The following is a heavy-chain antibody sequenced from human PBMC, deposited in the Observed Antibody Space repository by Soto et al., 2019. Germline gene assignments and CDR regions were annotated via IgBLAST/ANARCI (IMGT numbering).Heavy chain of an antibody. J-gene: IGHJ6*01. CDR3: AGPLQSVFYYYCYY. CDR2: IYYSGST. CDR1: SRSLSSSSYY. D-gene: IGHD4-4*01. Sequence: PSGSLWLTCTVASRSLSSSSYYWGWLRQPPGKGLEWIGSIYYSGSTYYNPSLKSRVTISVDTSKNQFSLKLSSVTAADTAVYYCAGPLQSVFYYYCYY. V-gene: IGHV4-39*01.